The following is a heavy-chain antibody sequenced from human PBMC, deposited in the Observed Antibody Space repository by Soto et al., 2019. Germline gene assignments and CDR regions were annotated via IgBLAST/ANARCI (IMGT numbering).Heavy chain of an antibody. CDR1: GFTFSSYG. Sequence: HPGGSLRLSCAASGFTFSSYGMHWVRQAPGKGLEWVAVISYDGSNKYYADSVKGRFTISRDNSKNTLYLQMNSLRAEDTAVYYCAKGTGPLYDFWSGYGADYGMDVWGQGTTVTVSS. V-gene: IGHV3-30*18. CDR3: AKGTGPLYDFWSGYGADYGMDV. D-gene: IGHD3-3*01. CDR2: ISYDGSNK. J-gene: IGHJ6*02.